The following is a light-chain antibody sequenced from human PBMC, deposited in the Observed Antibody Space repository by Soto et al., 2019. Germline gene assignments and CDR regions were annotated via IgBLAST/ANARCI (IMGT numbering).Light chain of an antibody. CDR3: QQYGSSPPYT. Sequence: EIVLTQSPGTLSLSPGERATLSCRASQSVSSSYLAWYQQKPGQAPRLLIYGASSRATGIPDRFSGSGSGTDFTLTISRLEPEDFAEYYCQQYGSSPPYTVGPGTKVDIK. V-gene: IGKV3-20*01. CDR1: QSVSSSY. J-gene: IGKJ3*01. CDR2: GAS.